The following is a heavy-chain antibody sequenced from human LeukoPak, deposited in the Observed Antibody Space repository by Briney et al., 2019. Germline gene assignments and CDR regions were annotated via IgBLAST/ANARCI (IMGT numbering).Heavy chain of an antibody. CDR2: INSDGSTT. V-gene: IGHV3-74*03. CDR1: GFTFSSDW. J-gene: IGHJ4*02. Sequence: GGSLRLSGAASGFTFSSDWMHWVRQAPGKGLVWVSRINSDGSTTKYADSVRGRFTISRDNAKNTLYLQMNSLGAEDTAVYYCARDRYYSFDYWGQGTLVTVSS. D-gene: IGHD2-15*01. CDR3: ARDRYYSFDY.